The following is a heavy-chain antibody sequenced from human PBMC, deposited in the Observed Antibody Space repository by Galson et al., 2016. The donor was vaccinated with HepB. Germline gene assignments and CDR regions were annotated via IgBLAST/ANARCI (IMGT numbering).Heavy chain of an antibody. CDR2: IYWDGDV. V-gene: IGHV2-5*02. Sequence: PALVKPTQTLTLTCTFSGFSFNGNAVGVGWIRQPPGQALEWLALIYWDGDVRYNPSLKNRLTITKDTPKNQVVLRMTDVSPLDTGTYFCVHKSTASGTNYFDFWGQGALVTVSP. J-gene: IGHJ4*02. CDR3: VHKSTASGTNYFDF. CDR1: GFSFNGNAVG. D-gene: IGHD1/OR15-1a*01.